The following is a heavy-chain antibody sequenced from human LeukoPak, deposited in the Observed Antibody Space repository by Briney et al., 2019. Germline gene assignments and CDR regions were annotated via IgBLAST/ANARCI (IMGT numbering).Heavy chain of an antibody. D-gene: IGHD6-13*01. CDR2: INPSGGST. CDR3: ARPYSSSPKRLEYFQH. V-gene: IGHV1-46*01. CDR1: GYTFTSYY. J-gene: IGHJ1*01. Sequence: ASVKVSCKASGYTFTSYYMHWVRQAPGQGLEWMGIINPSGGSTSYAQKFQGRVTMTRDTSTSTVYMELSSLRSEDTAVYYCARPYSSSPKRLEYFQHWGQGTLVTVSS.